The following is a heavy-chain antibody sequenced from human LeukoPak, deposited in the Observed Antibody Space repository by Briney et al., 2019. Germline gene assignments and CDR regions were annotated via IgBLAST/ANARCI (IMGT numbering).Heavy chain of an antibody. J-gene: IGHJ5*02. D-gene: IGHD1-1*01. Sequence: PGGSLRLSCAASGFTFSDYSINWVRQAPGKGLEWVSSISSRSTYVFYADSVKGRFTISRDNAKNSLYLQMNSLRVEDTAVYYCARLGLEVGGPNWFDPWGQGTLVTVSS. CDR3: ARLGLEVGGPNWFDP. V-gene: IGHV3-21*01. CDR2: ISSRSTYV. CDR1: GFTFSDYS.